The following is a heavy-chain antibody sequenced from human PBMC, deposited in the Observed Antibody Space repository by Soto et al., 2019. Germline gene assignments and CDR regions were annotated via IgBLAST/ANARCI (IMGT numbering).Heavy chain of an antibody. J-gene: IGHJ6*02. V-gene: IGHV1-69*12. CDR1: GGTFSSYA. D-gene: IGHD6-13*01. CDR2: IIPIVGTA. CDR3: ASPAAGTGSYYYGMDV. Sequence: QVQLVQSGAEVKKPGSSVKVSCKASGGTFSSYAISWVRQAPGQGLEWMGGIIPIVGTANYAQKFQGRVTIAAAESTSTAYMELSSLRSDDTALYYCASPAAGTGSYYYGMDVWGQGTKVTVSS.